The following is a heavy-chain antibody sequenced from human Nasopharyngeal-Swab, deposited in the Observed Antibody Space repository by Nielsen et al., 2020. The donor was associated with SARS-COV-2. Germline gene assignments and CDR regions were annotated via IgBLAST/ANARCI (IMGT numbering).Heavy chain of an antibody. D-gene: IGHD6-13*01. J-gene: IGHJ4*02. V-gene: IGHV1-2*06. CDR2: FNPYSGVT. Sequence: ASVKVSCKASGYTFIAYDIHWVRQAPGQGLEWMGRFNPYSGVTNFAQNFQGRVTVTRDTSISTAYMELRRLTFDDTAVYYCLRDDGETPGMAAAGPPWGYWGQGTRVIVSS. CDR1: GYTFIAYD. CDR3: LRDDGETPGMAAAGPPWGY.